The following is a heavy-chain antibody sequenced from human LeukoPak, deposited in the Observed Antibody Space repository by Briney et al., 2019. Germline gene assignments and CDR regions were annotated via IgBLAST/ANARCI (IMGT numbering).Heavy chain of an antibody. CDR1: GFTFSSYY. J-gene: IGHJ2*01. CDR2: IGTAGDT. CDR3: SRVQGLYFRWYIGL. D-gene: IGHD2/OR15-2a*01. V-gene: IGHV3-13*01. Sequence: PGGSLRLSCAASGFTFSSYYMRWVRQATGKGLEWVSAIGTAGDTYYPGSVKGRFTISRENAKNCLYLQMSSLGAGDTAVYYCSRVQGLYFRWYIGLCGRGTLVTVSS.